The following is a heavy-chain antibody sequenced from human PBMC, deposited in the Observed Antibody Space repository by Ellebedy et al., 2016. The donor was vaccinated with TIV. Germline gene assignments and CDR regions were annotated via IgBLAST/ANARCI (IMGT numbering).Heavy chain of an antibody. CDR3: ARESIVGAQKAFDI. CDR2: ISGYNGNT. V-gene: IGHV1-18*04. J-gene: IGHJ3*02. CDR1: GYTFTSYG. D-gene: IGHD1-26*01. Sequence: AASVKVSCKASGYTFTSYGISWVRQAPGQGLEWMGWISGYNGNTNYAQKFQGRVTMTTDTSTSTAYMELRSLISDDTDVYYCARESIVGAQKAFDIWGQGTMVTVSS.